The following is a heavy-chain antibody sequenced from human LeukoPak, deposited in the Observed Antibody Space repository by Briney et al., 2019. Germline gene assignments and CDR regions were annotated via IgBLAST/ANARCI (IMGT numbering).Heavy chain of an antibody. CDR3: ASSSTPAEGYGMDV. Sequence: SETLSLTCTVSDGSISSYYWSWIRQPAGKGLEWIGRIYTSGSTNYNPSLKSRVTMSVDTSKNQFSLKLSSVTAADTAVYYCASSSTPAEGYGMDVWGQGTTVTVSS. CDR1: DGSISSYY. CDR2: IYTSGST. V-gene: IGHV4-4*07. D-gene: IGHD6-6*01. J-gene: IGHJ6*02.